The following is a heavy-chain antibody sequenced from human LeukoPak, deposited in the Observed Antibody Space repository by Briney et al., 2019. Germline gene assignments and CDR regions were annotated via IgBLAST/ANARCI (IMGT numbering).Heavy chain of an antibody. CDR3: ARGIKHSLGDY. Sequence: SETLSLTCAVYGGSFSGYYWSWIRQPPGKGLEWIGEINHSGSTNYNPSLKSRVTISVDTSKNQFSLKLSSVTAADTAVYYCARGIKHSLGDYWGQGTLVTVSS. J-gene: IGHJ4*02. CDR2: INHSGST. D-gene: IGHD2-21*01. V-gene: IGHV4-34*01. CDR1: GGSFSGYY.